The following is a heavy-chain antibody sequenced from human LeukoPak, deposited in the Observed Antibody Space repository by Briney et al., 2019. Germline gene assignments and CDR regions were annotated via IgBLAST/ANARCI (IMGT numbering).Heavy chain of an antibody. CDR2: IYYSGST. D-gene: IGHD2-2*01. CDR1: GGSISSSSYY. CDR3: AREYCSSTSCYYYYGMDV. J-gene: IGHJ6*02. V-gene: IGHV4-39*01. Sequence: SETLSLTCTVSGGSISSSSYYWGWIRQPPGKGLEWIGSIYYSGSTYYNPSLKSRVTISVDTSKNQFSLKLSSVTAADTAVYYCAREYCSSTSCYYYYGMDVRGQGTTVTVSS.